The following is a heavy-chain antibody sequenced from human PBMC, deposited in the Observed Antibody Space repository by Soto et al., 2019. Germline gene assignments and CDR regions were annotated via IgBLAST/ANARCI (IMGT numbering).Heavy chain of an antibody. J-gene: IGHJ4*02. V-gene: IGHV1-18*01. CDR3: ARGRYGDY. CDR1: GYTFTSYG. Sequence: QVHLVQSGAEVKKPGASVNVSCKCSGYTFTSYGITWVRQAPGQGLEWMGWISAHNGNTDYAQKLQGRVTVTRDTSTSTAYMELRSLRSDDTAVYYCARGRYGDYWGQGALVTVSS. D-gene: IGHD1-1*01. CDR2: ISAHNGNT.